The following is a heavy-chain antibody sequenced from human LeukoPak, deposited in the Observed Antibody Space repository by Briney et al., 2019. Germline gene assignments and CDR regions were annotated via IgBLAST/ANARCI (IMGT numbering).Heavy chain of an antibody. V-gene: IGHV1-2*02. CDR2: INPNSGST. Sequence: ASVKVSCKASGYTFTGYYMHWVRQAPGQGLEWMGWINPNSGSTNYAQKFQGRVTMTRDTSISTAYMELSRLRSDDTAVYYCARPASFPAYDSSGYVASAFDIWGQGTMVTVSS. J-gene: IGHJ3*02. CDR3: ARPASFPAYDSSGYVASAFDI. D-gene: IGHD3-22*01. CDR1: GYTFTGYY.